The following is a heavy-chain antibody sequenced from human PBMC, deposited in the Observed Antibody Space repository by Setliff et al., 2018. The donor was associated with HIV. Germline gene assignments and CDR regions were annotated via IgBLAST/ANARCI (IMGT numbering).Heavy chain of an antibody. CDR2: IYTSGTT. CDR1: GGSISGYF. Sequence: SETLSLTCTVSGGSISGYFWSWIRQPAGKGLEWIGRIYTSGTTNYDPSLKSRVTMSVDTSKNQFSLKLSSVTAADTAVYYCARGMDYYDSSGYSHFDHWGQGTLVTVSS. D-gene: IGHD3-22*01. V-gene: IGHV4-4*07. J-gene: IGHJ4*02. CDR3: ARGMDYYDSSGYSHFDH.